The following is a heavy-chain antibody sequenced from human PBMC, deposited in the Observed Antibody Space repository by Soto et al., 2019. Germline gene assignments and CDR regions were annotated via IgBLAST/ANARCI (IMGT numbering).Heavy chain of an antibody. CDR2: IKSKADGGAT. CDR3: TTGWSSKDY. CDR1: GFIFSNAW. J-gene: IGHJ4*02. Sequence: PGGSVRLSCAASGFIFSNAWMSWVRQAPGKGLEWVGRIKSKADGGATNYAAPVKGRFNISRDGSKNTLYLQMNGLKTEDTAVYYCTTGWSSKDYWGQGTLVTVS. D-gene: IGHD3-3*01. V-gene: IGHV3-15*01.